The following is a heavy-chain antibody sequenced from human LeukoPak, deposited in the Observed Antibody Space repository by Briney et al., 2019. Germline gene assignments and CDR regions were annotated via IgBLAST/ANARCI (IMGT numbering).Heavy chain of an antibody. V-gene: IGHV3-23*01. CDR1: GFTFSSYA. D-gene: IGHD3-3*01. CDR2: ISGSGGST. J-gene: IGHJ6*02. CDR3: AKDVRRITILGVAKNPYGMDV. Sequence: GGSLRLSCAASGFTFSSYAMSWVRQAPGKGLEWVSAISGSGGSTYYADSVKGRFTISRDNSKNTLYLQMNSLRAEDTAVYYCAKDVRRITILGVAKNPYGMDVWGQGTTVTDSS.